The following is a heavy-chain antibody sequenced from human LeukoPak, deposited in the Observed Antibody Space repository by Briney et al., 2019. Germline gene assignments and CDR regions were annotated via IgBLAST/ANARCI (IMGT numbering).Heavy chain of an antibody. V-gene: IGHV1-18*01. J-gene: IGHJ5*02. D-gene: IGHD3-10*01. CDR3: ARDQVTMVRGVIIRLNWFDP. CDR2: ISAYNGNT. Sequence: ASVKVSCKASGYTFTSYGISWVRQAPGQGLEWMGWISAYNGNTNYAQKLQGRVTMTTDTSTSTAYMELRSLRSDDTAAYYCARDQVTMVRGVIIRLNWFDPWGQGTLVTVS. CDR1: GYTFTSYG.